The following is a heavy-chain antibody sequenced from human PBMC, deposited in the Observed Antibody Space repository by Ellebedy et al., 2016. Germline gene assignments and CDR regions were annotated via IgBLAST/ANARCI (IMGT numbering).Heavy chain of an antibody. Sequence: GESLKISXAASELAFSSFAMTWVRQAPGKGLEWVSTITRDGYGTFYGDSVKGRFTISRDNAKNSLDLQMNSLRGEDTAVYSCVRDVKGRGALDIWGQGTMVTVSS. D-gene: IGHD2-15*01. CDR2: ITRDGYGT. V-gene: IGHV3-23*01. CDR1: ELAFSSFA. J-gene: IGHJ3*02. CDR3: VRDVKGRGALDI.